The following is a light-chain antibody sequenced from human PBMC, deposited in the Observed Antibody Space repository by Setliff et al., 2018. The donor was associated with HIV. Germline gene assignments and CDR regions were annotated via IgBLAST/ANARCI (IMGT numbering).Light chain of an antibody. V-gene: IGLV1-40*01. CDR2: GNN. J-gene: IGLJ1*01. CDR3: QSYDSLSGSRV. CDR1: SSNIGAYE. Sequence: QSALTQPPPVSGAPGQRITISCTGSSSNIGAYEVHWYQQLPGTAPKLLIYGNNLWPSGVPDRFSGSKSGTSASLAITGLQPEDEGDYYCQSYDSLSGSRVFGTGTKVTVL.